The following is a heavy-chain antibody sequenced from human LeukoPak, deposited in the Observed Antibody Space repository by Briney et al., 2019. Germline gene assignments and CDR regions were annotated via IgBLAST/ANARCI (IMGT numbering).Heavy chain of an antibody. CDR1: GFTFSSYV. D-gene: IGHD3-10*01. CDR2: LSYDGSNE. J-gene: IGHJ4*02. V-gene: IGHV3-30*03. CDR3: AGSWFYRDYFEY. Sequence: GGSLRLSCAASGFTFSSYVMHWVRQAPGKGLEWVAVLSYDGSNEYYADSVKGRFTISRDNSKNTLYLQMNSLRVEDTAVYYCAGSWFYRDYFEYWGQGTLVTVSS.